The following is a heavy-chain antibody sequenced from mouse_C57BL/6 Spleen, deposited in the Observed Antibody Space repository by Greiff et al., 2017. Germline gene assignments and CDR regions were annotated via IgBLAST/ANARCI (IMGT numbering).Heavy chain of an antibody. Sequence: QVQLQQSGPELVKPGASVKISCKASGYAFSSSWMNWVKQRPGKGLEWIGRIYPGDGDTNYNGKFKGKATLTADKSSSTAYMQLSSLTSEDSAVYFSARFLGNYGWFDYWGQGTTLTVSS. CDR3: ARFLGNYGWFDY. CDR2: IYPGDGDT. J-gene: IGHJ2*01. V-gene: IGHV1-82*01. CDR1: GYAFSSSW. D-gene: IGHD2-1*01.